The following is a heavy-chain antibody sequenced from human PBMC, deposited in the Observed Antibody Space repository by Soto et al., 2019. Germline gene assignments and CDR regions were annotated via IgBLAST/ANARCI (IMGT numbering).Heavy chain of an antibody. CDR1: GFTFSSYA. Sequence: PGGSLRLSCAASGFTFSSYAMSWVRQAPGKGLEWVSAISGSGGSTYYADSVKGRFTISRDNSKNTLYLQMNSLRAEDTAVYYCAKDLSAYVSKEDIVVVVKDDYWGQGTLVTVSS. CDR2: ISGSGGST. CDR3: AKDLSAYVSKEDIVVVVKDDY. V-gene: IGHV3-23*01. D-gene: IGHD2-15*01. J-gene: IGHJ4*02.